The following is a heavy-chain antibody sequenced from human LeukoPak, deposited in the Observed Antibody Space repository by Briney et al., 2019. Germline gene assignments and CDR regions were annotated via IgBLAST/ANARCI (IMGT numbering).Heavy chain of an antibody. J-gene: IGHJ3*01. V-gene: IGHV6-1*01. CDR2: TYYRSQWYN. CDR3: AGGYAFDV. Sequence: SQTLSLTCAISGDSVSNNNGAWNWIRQSPSRGLEWLGRTYYRSQWYNDYARSVMSRISVGPDTSKNQFSLHLSSVTPDDTAVYYCAGGYAFDVWGQGTMVTVSS. CDR1: GDSVSNNNGA.